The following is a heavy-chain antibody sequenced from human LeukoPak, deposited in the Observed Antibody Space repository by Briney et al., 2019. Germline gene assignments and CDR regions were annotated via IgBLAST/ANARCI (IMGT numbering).Heavy chain of an antibody. CDR2: IYSGGST. D-gene: IGHD3-22*01. CDR1: GFTVGSNY. V-gene: IGHV3-53*01. J-gene: IGHJ6*02. CDR3: AREFYYDSSGRYYYYGMDV. Sequence: GGSLRLSCAASGFTVGSNYMSWVRQAPGKGLEWVSVIYSGGSTYYADSVKGRFTISRNNSKNTLYLQMNSLRAEDTAVYYCAREFYYDSSGRYYYYGMDVWGQGTTVTVSS.